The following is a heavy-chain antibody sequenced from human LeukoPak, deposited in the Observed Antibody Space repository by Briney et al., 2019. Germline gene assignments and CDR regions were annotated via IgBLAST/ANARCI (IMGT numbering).Heavy chain of an antibody. CDR1: GFTFSSFE. V-gene: IGHV3-48*03. CDR2: ISISGSTI. CDR3: ARDRSGYSGYDFFDY. Sequence: GGSLRLSCAASGFTFSSFEMNWVRQAPEKGLEWVSDISISGSTIYYADSVKGRFTISRDNAKNSLYLQMNSLRAEDTAVYYCARDRSGYSGYDFFDYWGQGALVTVSS. J-gene: IGHJ4*02. D-gene: IGHD5-12*01.